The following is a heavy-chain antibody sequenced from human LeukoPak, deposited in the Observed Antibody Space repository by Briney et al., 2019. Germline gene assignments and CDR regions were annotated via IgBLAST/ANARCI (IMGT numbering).Heavy chain of an antibody. D-gene: IGHD6-19*01. Sequence: KPSGTLLPLRCVSGCLQRRLFVRGVRQPPGKGLEWIGYIYYNGSTNYNPSLKSRVTISVDTFKNQFSLKLSFVTAADTAVYYCARSGYSSGWYAGFFDYWGQGTLVTVSS. V-gene: IGHV4-59*01. CDR2: IYYNGST. J-gene: IGHJ4*02. CDR3: ARSGYSSGWYAGFFDY. CDR1: GCLQRRLF.